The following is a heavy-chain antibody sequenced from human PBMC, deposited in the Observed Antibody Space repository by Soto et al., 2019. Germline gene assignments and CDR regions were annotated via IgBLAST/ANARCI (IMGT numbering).Heavy chain of an antibody. Sequence: FTSYYMHWVRQPPGKGLEWIGEINHSGSTNYNPSLKIRVTISVDTSKNQFSLKLSSVTAADTAVYYCARVPAAAGPPLDMDVWGKGTTVTVSS. J-gene: IGHJ6*03. CDR1: FTSYY. CDR3: ARVPAAAGPPLDMDV. V-gene: IGHV4-34*01. D-gene: IGHD6-13*01. CDR2: INHSGST.